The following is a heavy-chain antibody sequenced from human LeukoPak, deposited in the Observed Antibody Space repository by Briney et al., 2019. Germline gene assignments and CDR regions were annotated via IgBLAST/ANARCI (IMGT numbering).Heavy chain of an antibody. CDR2: IIPIFGIA. CDR3: ARGSVIVGATTFDY. D-gene: IGHD1-26*01. CDR1: GGTFSSYA. Sequence: SVKVSCKASGGTFSSYAISWVRQAPGQGLEWMGRIIPIFGIANYAQKFQGRVTITADQSTSTAYMELSSLRSEDTAVYYCARGSVIVGATTFDYWGQGTLVTVSS. V-gene: IGHV1-69*04. J-gene: IGHJ4*02.